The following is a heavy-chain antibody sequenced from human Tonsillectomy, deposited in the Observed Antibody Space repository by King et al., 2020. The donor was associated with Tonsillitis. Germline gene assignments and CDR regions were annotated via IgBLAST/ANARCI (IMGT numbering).Heavy chain of an antibody. J-gene: IGHJ4*02. CDR3: AHILRFNVDGGNGWSVPIPYLAH. V-gene: IGHV2-5*01. CDR2: IYWNDDK. Sequence: ITLKESGPTVVKPTQTLTFTCTFSGFSLNSRGVGVAWIRQPPGKALEWLGLIYWNDDKRYTPSLKNTLTITKDTTKNQVVLTMTNMDTVDTATYFCAHILRFNVDGGNGWSVPIPYLAHGGPGTLVTVSS. CDR1: GFSLNSRGVG. D-gene: IGHD6-19*01.